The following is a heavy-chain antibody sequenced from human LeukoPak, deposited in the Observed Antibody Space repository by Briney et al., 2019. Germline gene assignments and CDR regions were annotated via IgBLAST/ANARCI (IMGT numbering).Heavy chain of an antibody. CDR3: AKDARSCTSSACYTVTTYYFDS. V-gene: IGHV3-23*01. D-gene: IGHD2-2*02. CDR1: GFIFSNFA. CDR2: ISGNGATT. J-gene: IGHJ4*02. Sequence: GGSLRLSCAASGFIFSNFAMTWVRQAPGKGLEWVSTISGNGATTYYADSVKGRFTISKDNSKNTLLLQMNGLTAEDTAVYYCAKDARSCTSSACYTVTTYYFDSWGQGTLVTVSS.